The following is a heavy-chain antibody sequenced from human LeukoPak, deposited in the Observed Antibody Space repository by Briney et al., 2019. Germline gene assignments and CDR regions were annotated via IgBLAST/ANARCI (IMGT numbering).Heavy chain of an antibody. J-gene: IGHJ6*03. CDR1: GFTVSSNY. Sequence: GGSLRLSCAASGFTVSSNYVSWVRQAPGKGLEWVSVIYSGGSTYYADSVKGRFTISRDNSKNTLYLQMNSLRAEDTAVYYCARQHYSNNYYYYYMDVWGKGTTVTVSS. V-gene: IGHV3-53*01. D-gene: IGHD3-10*01. CDR2: IYSGGST. CDR3: ARQHYSNNYYYYYMDV.